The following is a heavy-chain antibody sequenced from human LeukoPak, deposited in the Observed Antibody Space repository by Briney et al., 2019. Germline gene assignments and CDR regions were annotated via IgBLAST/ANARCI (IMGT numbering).Heavy chain of an antibody. J-gene: IGHJ4*02. V-gene: IGHV3-15*01. CDR1: GFTFSNAW. D-gene: IGHD3-10*01. CDR3: TTDLYGSGSLIFDY. Sequence: GGSLRLSCAASGFTFSNAWMSWVRQAPGKGLEWVGRIKSKTDGGTTDYAAPVKGRFTISRDDSKNTLYLQMNSLKTEDTAVYYCTTDLYGSGSLIFDYWGQGTLVTVSS. CDR2: IKSKTDGGTT.